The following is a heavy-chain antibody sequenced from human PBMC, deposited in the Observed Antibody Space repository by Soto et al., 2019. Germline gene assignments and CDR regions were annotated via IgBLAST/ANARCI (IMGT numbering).Heavy chain of an antibody. J-gene: IGHJ4*02. D-gene: IGHD3-9*01. Sequence: SETLSLTCAVYGGSFSGYYWSWIRQPPGKGLEWIGEINHSGSTNYNPSLKSRVTISVDTSKNQFSLKLSSVTAADTAVYYCARDGSAYYDILTGGYYFDYWGQGTLVTVS. CDR2: INHSGST. V-gene: IGHV4-34*01. CDR1: GGSFSGYY. CDR3: ARDGSAYYDILTGGYYFDY.